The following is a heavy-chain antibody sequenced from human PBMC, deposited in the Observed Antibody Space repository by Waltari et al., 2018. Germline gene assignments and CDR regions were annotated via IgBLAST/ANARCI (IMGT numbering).Heavy chain of an antibody. D-gene: IGHD6-19*01. Sequence: EGQLVESGGGLVQPGRSLRLSCKGSGFTFSYYDLSWVRQAPGKGLEWVAFSRSKPEGATKEYAASVRGRFTISRDDSDNFAYLEMNSLKGEDIALYYCTSGRWLANFDDWGQGALVTVSS. J-gene: IGHJ4*02. V-gene: IGHV3-49*04. CDR2: SRSKPEGATK. CDR1: GFTFSYYD. CDR3: TSGRWLANFDD.